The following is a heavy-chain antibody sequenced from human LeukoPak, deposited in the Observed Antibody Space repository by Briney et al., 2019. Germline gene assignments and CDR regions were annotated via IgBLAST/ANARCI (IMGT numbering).Heavy chain of an antibody. D-gene: IGHD5-24*01. Sequence: GSLRFSCAASGFTFSSYAMSWVRQAPGKGLEWVSAISGSGGSTYYADSVEGRFTISRDNSKNTLYLQMNSLRAEDTAVYYCAKDLGDGYNDVSFDYWGQGTLVTVSS. CDR3: AKDLGDGYNDVSFDY. CDR1: GFTFSSYA. V-gene: IGHV3-23*01. J-gene: IGHJ4*02. CDR2: ISGSGGST.